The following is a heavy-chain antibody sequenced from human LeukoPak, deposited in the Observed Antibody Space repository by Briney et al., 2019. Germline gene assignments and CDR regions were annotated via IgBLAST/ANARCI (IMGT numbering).Heavy chain of an antibody. J-gene: IGHJ4*02. D-gene: IGHD3-10*01. CDR2: IWYDESNE. CDR1: GFTFSDYG. Sequence: GGSLRLSCAASGFTFSDYGMHWVRQAPGKGLEWVAVIWYDESNEHYADSVKGRFTISRDNSKNTVYLQMNSLRAEGTAVYYCARGQILSPNIIDDWGQGTLVAVSS. CDR3: ARGQILSPNIIDD. V-gene: IGHV3-33*01.